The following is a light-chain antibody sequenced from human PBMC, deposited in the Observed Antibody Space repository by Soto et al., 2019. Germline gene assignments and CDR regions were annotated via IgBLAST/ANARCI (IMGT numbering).Light chain of an antibody. J-gene: IGKJ4*01. CDR1: ETVRSN. CDR2: AAS. V-gene: IGKV3D-15*01. CDR3: QQLRSYPST. Sequence: RVVTQSPDTLSVSPGERATLSCRASETVRSNLAWYQQKPGQAPRLLIYAASTRATGIPARFIGNGSGTEFTLTISSLQAEDFASYYCQQLRSYPSTFGGGTKVDIK.